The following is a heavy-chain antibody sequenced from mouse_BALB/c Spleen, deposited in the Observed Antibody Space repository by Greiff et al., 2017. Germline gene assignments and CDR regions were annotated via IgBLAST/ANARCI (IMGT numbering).Heavy chain of an antibody. CDR3: ARDDGYPHAMDY. D-gene: IGHD2-3*01. CDR2: IDPSDSET. CDR1: GYTFTSYW. V-gene: IGHV1-69*02. Sequence: QVQLQQPGAELVKPGAPVKLSCKASGYTFTSYWMNWVKQRPGRGLEWIGRIDPSDSETHYNQKFKDKATLTVDKSSSTAYIQLSSLTSEDSAVYYCARDDGYPHAMDYWGQGTSVTVSS. J-gene: IGHJ4*01.